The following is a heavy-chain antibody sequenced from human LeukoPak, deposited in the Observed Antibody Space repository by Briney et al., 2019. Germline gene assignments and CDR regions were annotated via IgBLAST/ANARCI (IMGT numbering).Heavy chain of an antibody. D-gene: IGHD6-19*01. V-gene: IGHV3-23*01. Sequence: GGSLRLSCAASGFTFSVFSMSWVRQAPGKGLEWVSDIDDASSTTYYADSVQGRSTISRDNYKNTVYLQVNSLRAEDTAVYYCAKGAGYGSSGWYFDQWGEGRLVTVS. CDR3: AKGAGYGSSGWYFDQ. CDR2: IDDASSTT. J-gene: IGHJ4*02. CDR1: GFTFSVFS.